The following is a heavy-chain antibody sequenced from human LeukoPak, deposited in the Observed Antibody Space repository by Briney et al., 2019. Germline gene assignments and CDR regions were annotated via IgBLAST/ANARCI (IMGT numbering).Heavy chain of an antibody. CDR1: GGSFSGYY. Sequence: PSETLSLTCAVYGGSFSGYYWSWIRQPPGKGLEWIGEINHSGSTNYNPSLKSRVTISVDTSKNQFSLKLNSVTAADTAVYYCARGYCSGGSCYHYYYGMDVWGQGTTVTVSS. J-gene: IGHJ6*02. CDR2: INHSGST. CDR3: ARGYCSGGSCYHYYYGMDV. D-gene: IGHD2-15*01. V-gene: IGHV4-34*01.